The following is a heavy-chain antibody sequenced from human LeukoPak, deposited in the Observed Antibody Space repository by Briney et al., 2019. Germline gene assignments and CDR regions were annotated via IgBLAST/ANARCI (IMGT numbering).Heavy chain of an antibody. J-gene: IGHJ3*02. D-gene: IGHD1-26*01. V-gene: IGHV3-7*01. CDR3: AKGNSGIEGWAFDI. CDR1: GFTFSNSW. Sequence: PGGSLRLSCAGSGFTFSNSWMGWVRQAPGKGLEWVANVQHIGGETYYVDSVKGRFTISRDNAKNSVYLQMNSLGADDTAVYYCAKGNSGIEGWAFDIWGQGTMVTVSS. CDR2: VQHIGGET.